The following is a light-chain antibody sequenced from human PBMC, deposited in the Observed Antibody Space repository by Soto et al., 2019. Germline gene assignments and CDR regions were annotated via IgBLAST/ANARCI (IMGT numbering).Light chain of an antibody. CDR1: QIISSW. J-gene: IGKJ2*01. V-gene: IGKV1-5*03. CDR2: KAS. CDR3: QEYKSYST. Sequence: DIQMTQSPSTLSASVGDRVTITCRASQIISSWLAWYQQKPGKAPKLLIYKASSLESGVPSRFSGSGSGTEFTLTISSLQPDDFATYYCQEYKSYSTFGQGTKLEIK.